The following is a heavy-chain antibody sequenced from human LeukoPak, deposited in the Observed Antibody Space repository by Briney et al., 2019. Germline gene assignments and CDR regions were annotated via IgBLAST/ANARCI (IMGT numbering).Heavy chain of an antibody. CDR3: ASTPPGSGSYWRYFQH. CDR1: GFTFSDYY. Sequence: GGSLRLSCAASGFTFSDYYMSWIRQAPGKGLEWVSYISGSTIYTNHADSVKGRFTISRDNAKNSLYLQMNSLRAEDTAVYYCASTPPGSGSYWRYFQHWGQGTLVTVSS. J-gene: IGHJ1*01. CDR2: ISGSTIYT. D-gene: IGHD3-10*01. V-gene: IGHV3-11*06.